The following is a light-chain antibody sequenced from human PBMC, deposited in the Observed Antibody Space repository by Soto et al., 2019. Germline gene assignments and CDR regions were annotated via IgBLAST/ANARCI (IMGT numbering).Light chain of an antibody. V-gene: IGKV3-11*01. CDR2: DAS. CDR1: QSVSNY. J-gene: IGKJ5*01. Sequence: EIVLTQSPATLYLSPGERATLSCRASQSVSNYLAWYQQKPSQAPRLLIYDASNRATGIPARFSGSGSGTDFTLTISSLEPEDFAVYYCQQRSNWPPITFGQGTRLEIK. CDR3: QQRSNWPPIT.